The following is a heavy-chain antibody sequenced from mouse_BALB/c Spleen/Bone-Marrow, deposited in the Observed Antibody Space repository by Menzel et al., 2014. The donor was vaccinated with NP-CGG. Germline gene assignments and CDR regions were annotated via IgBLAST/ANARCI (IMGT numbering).Heavy chain of an antibody. Sequence: VQVVESGAELARPGTSVKLSCKASGYTFTDYYINWVKQRTGQDLEWIGEIYPGSGNTYYNEKFKGKATLTADKSSSTVNIHLSSLTSEDSAVYFCARDHYGNYEGFDYWGQGTLVTVSA. CDR2: IYPGSGNT. D-gene: IGHD2-1*01. J-gene: IGHJ3*01. V-gene: IGHV1-77*01. CDR1: GYTFTDYY. CDR3: ARDHYGNYEGFDY.